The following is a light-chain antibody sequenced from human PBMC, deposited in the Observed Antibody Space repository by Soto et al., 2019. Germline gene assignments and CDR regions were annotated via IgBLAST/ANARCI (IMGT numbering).Light chain of an antibody. J-gene: IGLJ1*01. CDR3: CSFTSITNYL. Sequence: QSALTQPASVSGSLGQSITISCTGTSSDVGAYNYVSWYQQQPGKAPKLMISEVSNRPSGVSNRFSGSKSGNTASLIISGLQAEDEADYYCCSFTSITNYLFGNGTKVTV. CDR1: SSDVGAYNY. V-gene: IGLV2-14*01. CDR2: EVS.